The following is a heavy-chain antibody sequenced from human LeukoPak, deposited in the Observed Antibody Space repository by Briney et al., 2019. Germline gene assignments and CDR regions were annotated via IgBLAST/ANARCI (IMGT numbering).Heavy chain of an antibody. V-gene: IGHV3-7*01. CDR2: INEDGSEK. CDR3: ARDLVWRGHVNNGSFDY. J-gene: IGHJ4*02. D-gene: IGHD3-3*01. Sequence: GGSLRLXCATSGFICSSHWMSWVRQAPGKGLESVANINEDGSEKYYVHSVKGRFTISRDNAKKSLSLQMNTLKTEDTALYYCARDLVWRGHVNNGSFDYWGQGALVTVSS. CDR1: GFICSSHW.